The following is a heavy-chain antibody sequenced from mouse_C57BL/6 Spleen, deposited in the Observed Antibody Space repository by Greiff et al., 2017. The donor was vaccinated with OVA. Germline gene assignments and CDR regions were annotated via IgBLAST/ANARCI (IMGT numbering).Heavy chain of an antibody. D-gene: IGHD2-4*01. CDR1: GYTFTRYG. Sequence: VQLQQSGAELARPGASVKLSCKASGYTFTRYGISWVKQSTGQGLEWIGEIYPRSGNTYYNEKFKGKATLTADKSSSTAYMELCSLTSEDSSVYFCARSWYDYGYYAMDYWGQGTSVTVSS. CDR3: ARSWYDYGYYAMDY. V-gene: IGHV1-81*01. CDR2: IYPRSGNT. J-gene: IGHJ4*01.